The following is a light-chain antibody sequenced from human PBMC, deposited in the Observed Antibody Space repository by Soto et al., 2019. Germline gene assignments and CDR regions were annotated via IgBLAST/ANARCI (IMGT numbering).Light chain of an antibody. CDR3: QHFGFSPWT. V-gene: IGKV3-20*01. J-gene: IGKJ1*01. CDR2: RAS. Sequence: DTVLTQSPCTLSASLGERATLTCRASQSLSGNYLAWYQQKPGKAPRVLIYRASIRATGISDRFSGSGSGTDFTLTISRLEPDDFAVYYCQHFGFSPWTFGQGTKVDIK. CDR1: QSLSGNY.